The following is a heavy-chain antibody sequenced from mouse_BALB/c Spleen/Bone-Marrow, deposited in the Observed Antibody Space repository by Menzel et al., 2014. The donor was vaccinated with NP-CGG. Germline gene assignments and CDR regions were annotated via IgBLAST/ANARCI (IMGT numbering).Heavy chain of an antibody. CDR3: SRGIFLYGNFLLDY. CDR1: GFNIKDTY. D-gene: IGHD2-10*02. Sequence: EVMLVESGAELVKPGASVKLSCPASGFNIKDTYMHWVKQRPEQGLEWIGRIDPANGNTKYDPKFQGKATITADTSSNTAYLQLSSLTSEDTAVYYCSRGIFLYGNFLLDYWGQGTSVTVSS. J-gene: IGHJ4*01. V-gene: IGHV14-3*02. CDR2: IDPANGNT.